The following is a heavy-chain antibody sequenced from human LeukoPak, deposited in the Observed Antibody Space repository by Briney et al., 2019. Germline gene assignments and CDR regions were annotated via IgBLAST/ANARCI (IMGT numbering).Heavy chain of an antibody. V-gene: IGHV4-59*01. J-gene: IGHJ3*02. CDR3: ARVNNYYDSSGYYYNDAFDI. D-gene: IGHD3-22*01. CDR1: GGSISSYY. Sequence: SETLSLTCTVSGGSISSYYWSWIRQPSGKGLEWSGYIYYSGSTNYNPSLKSRVNISVDTSKNQFSLKLSSVTAADTAVYYCARVNNYYDSSGYYYNDAFDIWGQGTMVTVPS. CDR2: IYYSGST.